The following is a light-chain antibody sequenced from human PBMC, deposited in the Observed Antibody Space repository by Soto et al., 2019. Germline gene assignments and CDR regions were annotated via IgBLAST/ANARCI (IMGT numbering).Light chain of an antibody. CDR3: QTWGTGIWV. J-gene: IGLJ3*02. V-gene: IGLV4-69*01. Sequence: QPVLSQSPSASASLGASVKLTCTLSSGHSSYAIAWHQQQPEQGPRYLMKLNSDGSHSKWDGIPDRFAGSSSGAERYLAISSLPSEDEADYYGQTWGTGIWVFGGGTKLTVL. CDR2: LNSDGSH. CDR1: SGHSSYA.